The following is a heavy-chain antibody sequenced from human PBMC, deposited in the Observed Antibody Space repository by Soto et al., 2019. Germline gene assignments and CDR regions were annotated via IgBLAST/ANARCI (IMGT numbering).Heavy chain of an antibody. Sequence: EVQLLGSGGGLVQPGASVRLSCAAYGFAFSSYGMNWIRQAPGKGLEWVSAIGGTSGNTYYADSVRGRFTISRDNSKNTLFLQMDSLRAEDTAVYYCAKTRGYSSDAFEFWGQGTMVTVSS. CDR2: IGGTSGNT. J-gene: IGHJ3*01. V-gene: IGHV3-23*01. CDR3: AKTRGYSSDAFEF. D-gene: IGHD5-18*01. CDR1: GFAFSSYG.